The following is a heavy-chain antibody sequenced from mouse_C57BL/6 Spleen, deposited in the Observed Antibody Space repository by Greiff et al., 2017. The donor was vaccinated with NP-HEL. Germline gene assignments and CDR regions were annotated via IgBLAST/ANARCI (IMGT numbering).Heavy chain of an antibody. CDR2: IDPEDGDT. CDR3: ARGSVERRLYAMDD. J-gene: IGHJ4*01. CDR1: GFNINDYY. Sequence: EVQLMESGAELVRPGASVKLSCTASGFNINDYYMHWVKQRPEQGLEWIGRIDPEDGDTEYDPKFQGQATMTADTSSNTAYLQLSSLTSEDTAVYYCARGSVERRLYAMDDWGQGTSVTVAS. V-gene: IGHV14-1*01.